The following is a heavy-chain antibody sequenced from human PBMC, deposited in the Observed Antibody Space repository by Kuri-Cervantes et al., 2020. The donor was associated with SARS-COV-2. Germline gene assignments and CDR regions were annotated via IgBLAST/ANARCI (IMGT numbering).Heavy chain of an antibody. CDR1: GFTFSSYS. Sequence: GESLKISCAASGFTFSSYSMNWVRQAPGKGLEYVSAISSNGGSTYYADSVKGRFTISRDNSKNTLYLQMGSLRAEDTAVYYCAKEKVTVTTYYYYMDVWGKGTTVTISS. V-gene: IGHV3-64*02. J-gene: IGHJ6*03. CDR3: AKEKVTVTTYYYYMDV. D-gene: IGHD4-11*01. CDR2: ISSNGGST.